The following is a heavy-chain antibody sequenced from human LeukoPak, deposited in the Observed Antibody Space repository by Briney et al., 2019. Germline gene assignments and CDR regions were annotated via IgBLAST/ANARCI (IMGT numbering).Heavy chain of an antibody. CDR1: GYTFTGYY. V-gene: IGHV1-2*02. CDR3: ARGNVVVPAAIAY. CDR2: INPNSGGT. Sequence: ASVTVSCKASGYTFTGYYMHWVRQAPGQGLEWMGWINPNSGGTNYAQKFQGRVTMTRDTSISTAYMELSRLRSDDTAVYYCARGNVVVPAAIAYWGQGTLVTVSS. D-gene: IGHD2-2*02. J-gene: IGHJ4*02.